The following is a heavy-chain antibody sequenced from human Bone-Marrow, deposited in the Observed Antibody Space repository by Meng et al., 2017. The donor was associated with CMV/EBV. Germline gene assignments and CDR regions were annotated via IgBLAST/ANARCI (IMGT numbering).Heavy chain of an antibody. CDR1: GFSFSDYW. J-gene: IGHJ3*01. Sequence: GGSLRLSCVASGFSFSDYWMTWVRQAPGKGLEWAANINDAGTVKYYLDSLKGRFTVSRDNARNSLYQEMDSLRVEDTAVYYCARDINDYGGDAFYDAFDLWGRGTMVTVSS. D-gene: IGHD4/OR15-4a*01. V-gene: IGHV3-7*01. CDR3: ARDINDYGGDAFYDAFDL. CDR2: INDAGTVK.